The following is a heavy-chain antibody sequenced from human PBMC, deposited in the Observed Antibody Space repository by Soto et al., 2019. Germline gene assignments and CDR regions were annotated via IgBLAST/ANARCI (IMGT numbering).Heavy chain of an antibody. Sequence: EVQLVESGGGLVQPGGSLRLSCAASGFTFSSYWMSWVRQAPGKGLEWVANIKQDGSEKYYVDSVKGRFTISRDNAKNSLYLQMNSLRAEDTAVYYCAGDQTNWNDPYYMGVWGKGTTVTVSS. CDR1: GFTFSSYW. CDR2: IKQDGSEK. CDR3: AGDQTNWNDPYYMGV. J-gene: IGHJ6*03. D-gene: IGHD1-1*01. V-gene: IGHV3-7*01.